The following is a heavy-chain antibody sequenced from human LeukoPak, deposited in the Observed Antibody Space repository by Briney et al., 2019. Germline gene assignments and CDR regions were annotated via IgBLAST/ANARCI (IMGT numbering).Heavy chain of an antibody. CDR1: GGTFSSYA. D-gene: IGHD1-26*01. J-gene: IGHJ5*02. V-gene: IGHV1-69*01. CDR3: SRGWENDLRFVP. CDR2: IIPIFGIA. Sequence: LGGSVRVSCKASGGTFSSYAISWVRHAPGQGLEWMGGIIPIFGIANYAQTLQGRVTITADECTSTAYMELRSLRCEDTAVYYCSRGWENDLRFVPWGQGTLVTVSS.